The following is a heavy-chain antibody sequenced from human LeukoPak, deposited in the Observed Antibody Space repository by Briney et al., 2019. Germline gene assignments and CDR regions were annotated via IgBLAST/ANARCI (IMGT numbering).Heavy chain of an antibody. CDR2: MNPNSGNT. CDR1: GYTFTSYD. V-gene: IGHV1-8*01. CDR3: ATVTDYYGSGSFDY. J-gene: IGHJ4*02. Sequence: ASVKVSCKASGYTFTSYDINWVRQATGQGLEWMGWMNPNSGNTGYAQKFQGRVTMTEDTSTDTAYMELSSLRSEDTAVYYCATVTDYYGSGSFDYWGQGTLVTVSS. D-gene: IGHD3-10*01.